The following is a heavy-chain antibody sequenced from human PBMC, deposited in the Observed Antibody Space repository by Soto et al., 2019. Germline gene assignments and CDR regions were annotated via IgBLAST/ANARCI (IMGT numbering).Heavy chain of an antibody. J-gene: IGHJ2*01. CDR2: ISGSGGGT. D-gene: IGHD6-13*01. CDR3: AYSSSPYRYFNL. CDR1: GFTFSSHA. V-gene: IGHV3-23*01. Sequence: GGSLRLSCAASGFTFSSHAMSWFRQAPGKGLEWVCTISGSGGGTYYADSVKGRFTISRDISKNTLYLQVNSLRAEDTALYYWAYSSSPYRYFNLWGRGTRVTVAS.